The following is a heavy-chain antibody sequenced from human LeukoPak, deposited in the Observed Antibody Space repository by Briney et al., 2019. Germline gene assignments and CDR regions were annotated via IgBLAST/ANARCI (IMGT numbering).Heavy chain of an antibody. CDR2: ISSSSSYI. Sequence: GGSLRLSCAASGFTFSSYSMNWVRQAPGKGLEWVSSISSSSSYIYYADSVKGRFTISRDNAKNSLYLQMNSLRAEDTAVYYCARDLRGYSYGPNLNWFDPWGQGTLVTVSS. D-gene: IGHD5-18*01. CDR3: ARDLRGYSYGPNLNWFDP. J-gene: IGHJ5*02. CDR1: GFTFSSYS. V-gene: IGHV3-21*01.